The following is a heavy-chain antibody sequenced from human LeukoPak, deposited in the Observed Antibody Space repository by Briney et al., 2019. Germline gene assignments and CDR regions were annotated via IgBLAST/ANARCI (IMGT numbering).Heavy chain of an antibody. CDR2: ISGSGGST. CDR1: GFTFSSYA. D-gene: IGHD4-11*01. Sequence: PGGSLRLSCAASGFTFSSYAMSWVRQAPGKGLEWVSAISGSGGSTYYADSVKGRFTISRDNSKNTLYLQMNSLRAEDTAVYYCAKGTVTTLSGYYYYMDVWGKGTTVTVSS. V-gene: IGHV3-23*01. J-gene: IGHJ6*03. CDR3: AKGTVTTLSGYYYYMDV.